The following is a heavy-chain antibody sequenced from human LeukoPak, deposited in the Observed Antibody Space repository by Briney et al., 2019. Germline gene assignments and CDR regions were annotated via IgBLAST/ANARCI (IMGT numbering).Heavy chain of an antibody. V-gene: IGHV1-2*02. Sequence: ASVKVSCKASGYTFTGYYMHWVRPAPGQGLEWMGWINPNSGGTNYAQKFQGRVTMTRDTSISTAYMELSRLRSDDTAVYYCARFQNYYDRSEDDYWGQGTLVTVSS. J-gene: IGHJ4*02. CDR3: ARFQNYYDRSEDDY. CDR1: GYTFTGYY. D-gene: IGHD3-22*01. CDR2: INPNSGGT.